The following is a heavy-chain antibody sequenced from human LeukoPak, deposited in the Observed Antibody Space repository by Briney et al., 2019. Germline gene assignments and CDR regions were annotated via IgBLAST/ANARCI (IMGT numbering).Heavy chain of an antibody. J-gene: IGHJ4*02. Sequence: GGSLRLSCAASGFTLSSNYRHWVGQAPGKGGEGVFVIYSGGSTYYADSVKGIFTISRDNSKTTVYLQMNSLRAEDTAVYYCARDQGGLHFDYWGQGTLVTVSS. D-gene: IGHD4-11*01. CDR1: GFTLSSNY. CDR3: ARDQGGLHFDY. V-gene: IGHV3-66*01. CDR2: IYSGGST.